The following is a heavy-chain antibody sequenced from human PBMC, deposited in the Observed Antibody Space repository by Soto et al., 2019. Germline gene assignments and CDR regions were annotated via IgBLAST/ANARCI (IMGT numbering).Heavy chain of an antibody. V-gene: IGHV2-5*01. CDR1: GFSLSTGGVG. J-gene: IGHJ4*02. Sequence: QITLKESGPTLVKPTQTLTLTCNFSGFSLSTGGVGVAWVRQPPGKALEWLTLIYWNGETRTSPSLENRLTVTKDASKNQVALTLTTMDPVDTATYYCAHLPPFAAYNLDYWGQGIRVTVSS. D-gene: IGHD1-20*01. CDR3: AHLPPFAAYNLDY. CDR2: IYWNGET.